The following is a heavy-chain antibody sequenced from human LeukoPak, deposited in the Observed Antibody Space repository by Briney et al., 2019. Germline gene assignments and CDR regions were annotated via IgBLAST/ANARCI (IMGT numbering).Heavy chain of an antibody. J-gene: IGHJ5*02. CDR1: GRSFSGYY. Sequence: SETLSLTCAVYGRSFSGYYWSWIRQPPGKGLEWIGEINHSGSTNYNPSLKSRVTISVDTSKNQFSLKLSSVTAADTAVYYCARVGKQWLVLRGWFDPWGQGTLVTVSS. CDR2: INHSGST. CDR3: ARVGKQWLVLRGWFDP. V-gene: IGHV4-34*01. D-gene: IGHD6-19*01.